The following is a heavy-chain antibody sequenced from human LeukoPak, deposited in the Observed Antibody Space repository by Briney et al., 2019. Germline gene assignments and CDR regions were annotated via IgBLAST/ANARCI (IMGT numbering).Heavy chain of an antibody. Sequence: GRSLRLSCAASGFTFSSYGMHWVRQAPGKGLEWVAVITYDGSNKYYADSVKGRFTISRDNSKNTLYLQMNSLRAEDTAVYYCVKDSAIFGVVYGGTFDCRGQGTLVTVSS. CDR1: GFTFSSYG. D-gene: IGHD3-3*01. J-gene: IGHJ4*02. CDR2: ITYDGSNK. V-gene: IGHV3-30*18. CDR3: VKDSAIFGVVYGGTFDC.